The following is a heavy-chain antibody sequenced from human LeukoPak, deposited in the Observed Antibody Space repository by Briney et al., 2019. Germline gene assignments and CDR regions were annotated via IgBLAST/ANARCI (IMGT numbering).Heavy chain of an antibody. J-gene: IGHJ4*02. CDR3: ARGPHTGVNYYDSSGYYY. D-gene: IGHD3-22*01. CDR1: GGSISSSSYY. V-gene: IGHV4-39*01. Sequence: PSETLSLTCTVSGGSISSSSYYWGCIRQPPGKGLEWIGSIYYTGSTYYNPSLKSRVTISVDTSKNQFSLKLTSVTAADTAVYYCARGPHTGVNYYDSSGYYYWGQGTLVTVTS. CDR2: IYYTGST.